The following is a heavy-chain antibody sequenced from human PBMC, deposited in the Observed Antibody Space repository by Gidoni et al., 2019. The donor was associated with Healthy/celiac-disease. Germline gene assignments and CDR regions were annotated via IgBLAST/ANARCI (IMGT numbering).Heavy chain of an antibody. CDR3: ARGSDIVSLAAFDI. V-gene: IGHV4-31*03. CDR2: IYYSGST. CDR1: GGSISSGCYY. J-gene: IGHJ3*02. D-gene: IGHD5-12*01. Sequence: QVQLQEPGPGLAKPSQTLSPTCTVSGGSISSGCYYWSWIRQHPGKGLEWIGYIYYSGSTYHNPSLKSRVTISVDTSKNQFSLKLSSVTAADTAVYYCARGSDIVSLAAFDIWGQGTMVTVSS.